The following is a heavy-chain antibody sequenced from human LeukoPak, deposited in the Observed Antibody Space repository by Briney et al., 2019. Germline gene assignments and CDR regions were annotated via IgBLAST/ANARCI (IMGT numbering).Heavy chain of an antibody. J-gene: IGHJ4*02. CDR3: ASDGYTSGWLGTFDY. V-gene: IGHV3-48*03. CDR2: ISSSGSTI. Sequence: GGSLRLSCAASGFTFSSYEMNWVRQAQGKGLEWDSYISSSGSTIYYADSVKGRFTSSRDNAKSSLFLQINSLRAEDTAVYYCASDGYTSGWLGTFDYWGQGTLVTVSS. D-gene: IGHD6-19*01. CDR1: GFTFSSYE.